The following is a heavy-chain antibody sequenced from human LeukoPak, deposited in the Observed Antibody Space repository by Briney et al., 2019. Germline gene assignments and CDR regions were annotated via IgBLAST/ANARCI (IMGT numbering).Heavy chain of an antibody. V-gene: IGHV1-69*05. CDR3: ARASYGTVYYDFRSGYYPFDY. CDR1: GGTFSSYA. CDR2: IIPIFGTA. Sequence: SVKVSCKASGGTFSSYAISWVRQAPGQRLEWMGGIIPIFGTANYAQKFQGRVTITTDESTSTAYMELSSLRSEDTAVYYCARASYGTVYYDFRSGYYPFDYWGQGTLVTVSS. D-gene: IGHD3-3*01. J-gene: IGHJ4*02.